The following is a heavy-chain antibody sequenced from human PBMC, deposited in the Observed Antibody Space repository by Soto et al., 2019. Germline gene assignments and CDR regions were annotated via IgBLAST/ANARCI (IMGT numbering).Heavy chain of an antibody. CDR2: ISRTGNTI. CDR1: GLTFKTYD. CDR3: VKFYAAIYYYGMDV. J-gene: IGHJ6*02. V-gene: IGHV3-48*01. Sequence: EVQLVESGGGLVQPGGSLRLSCADSGLTFKTYDINWVRQSPGKGMEWISYISRTGNTIYYADSVKGRFTISRDNAQRSLFLQMNSLIVDDSAVYYWVKFYAAIYYYGMDVWGQGTTVTVSS. D-gene: IGHD2-2*01.